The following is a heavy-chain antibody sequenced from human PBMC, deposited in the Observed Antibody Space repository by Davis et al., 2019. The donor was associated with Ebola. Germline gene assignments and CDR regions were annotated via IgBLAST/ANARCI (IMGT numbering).Heavy chain of an antibody. D-gene: IGHD3-10*01. V-gene: IGHV4-39*01. CDR2: IYYSGST. Sequence: PSETLSLTCTVSGGSISSSSYYWGWIRQPPGKGLEWIGSIYYSGSTYYNPSLKSRVTISVDTSKNQFSLKLSSVTAADTAVYYCARHLVSLGSGSPNWFDPWGQGTLVTVSS. CDR3: ARHLVSLGSGSPNWFDP. CDR1: GGSISSSSYY. J-gene: IGHJ5*02.